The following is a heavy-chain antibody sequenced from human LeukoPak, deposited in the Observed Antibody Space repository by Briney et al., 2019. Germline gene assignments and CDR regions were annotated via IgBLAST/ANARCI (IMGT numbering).Heavy chain of an antibody. CDR3: ARDREGYNWNSRGSWFDP. V-gene: IGHV1-18*01. CDR1: GYTFTSYG. CDR2: ISAYNGNT. J-gene: IGHJ5*02. Sequence: ASVKVSCKASGYTFTSYGISWVRQAPGQGLEWMGWISAYNGNTNYAQKLQGRVTMTTDTSTSTAYMELRSLRSDDTAVYYCARDREGYNWNSRGSWFDPRGQGTLVTVSS. D-gene: IGHD1-7*01.